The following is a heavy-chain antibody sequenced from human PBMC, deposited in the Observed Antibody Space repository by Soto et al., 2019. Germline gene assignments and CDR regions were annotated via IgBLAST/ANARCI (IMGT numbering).Heavy chain of an antibody. D-gene: IGHD1-26*01. V-gene: IGHV3-11*04. Sequence: PGGSLRLSCAASGFTFSDYYMSWIRQAPGKGLEWVSYISSSGSTIYYADSVKGRFTISRDNAKNSLYLQMNSLRAEDTAVYYCASPPPDRHFSLFLLMDVWGKGTTVTVSS. CDR2: ISSSGSTI. J-gene: IGHJ6*03. CDR1: GFTFSDYY. CDR3: ASPPPDRHFSLFLLMDV.